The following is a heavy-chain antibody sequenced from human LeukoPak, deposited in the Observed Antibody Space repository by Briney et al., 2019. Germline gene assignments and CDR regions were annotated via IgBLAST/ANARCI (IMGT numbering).Heavy chain of an antibody. J-gene: IGHJ6*02. CDR2: IISSSSYI. Sequence: GGSLRLSCAASGFTFSSYSMNWVRQAPGKGLEWVSSIISSSSYIYYADSVKGRFTISRDNAKNSLYLQMNSLRAEDTAVYYCARVKDSSGGMDVWGQGTTVTVSS. V-gene: IGHV3-21*01. CDR1: GFTFSSYS. CDR3: ARVKDSSGGMDV. D-gene: IGHD6-19*01.